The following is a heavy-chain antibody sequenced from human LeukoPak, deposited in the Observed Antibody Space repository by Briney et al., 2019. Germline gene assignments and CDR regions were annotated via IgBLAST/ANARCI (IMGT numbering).Heavy chain of an antibody. D-gene: IGHD6-19*01. J-gene: IGHJ4*02. CDR1: GFTFSNYA. Sequence: GGSLRLSXAASGFTFSNYAMHWVRQSPGTGLELVAVIWFDGTNKYYGDSVRGRFTSSRDNSKNRLYLQMNSLRAEDTAVYYCAKARGSGWHDPWYLDYWGQGTLVTVSS. V-gene: IGHV3-33*06. CDR3: AKARGSGWHDPWYLDY. CDR2: IWFDGTNK.